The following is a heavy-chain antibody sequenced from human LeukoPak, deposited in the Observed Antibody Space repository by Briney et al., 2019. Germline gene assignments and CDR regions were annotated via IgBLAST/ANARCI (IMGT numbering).Heavy chain of an antibody. Sequence: GGSLRLSCAASGFTFSSYAMSWVRQAPGKGLEWVSAISGSGSNTYYADSVKGRFTISRDNSKNTLYLQMNSLRAEDTAVYYCAKEIYESSGYYWDYWGQGTLVTVSS. CDR1: GFTFSSYA. J-gene: IGHJ4*02. CDR2: ISGSGSNT. V-gene: IGHV3-23*01. CDR3: AKEIYESSGYYWDY. D-gene: IGHD3-22*01.